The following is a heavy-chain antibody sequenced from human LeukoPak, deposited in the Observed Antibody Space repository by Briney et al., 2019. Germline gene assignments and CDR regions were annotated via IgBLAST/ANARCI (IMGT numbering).Heavy chain of an antibody. Sequence: SVKVSCKASGGTFSSYAISWVRQAPGQGLEWMGGIFPIFGTANYAQKFQGRVTITADESTSTAYMELSSLRSEDTAVYYCARRIFGVEQYYFDYWGQGTLVTVSS. J-gene: IGHJ4*02. CDR1: GGTFSSYA. D-gene: IGHD3-3*01. V-gene: IGHV1-69*01. CDR2: IFPIFGTA. CDR3: ARRIFGVEQYYFDY.